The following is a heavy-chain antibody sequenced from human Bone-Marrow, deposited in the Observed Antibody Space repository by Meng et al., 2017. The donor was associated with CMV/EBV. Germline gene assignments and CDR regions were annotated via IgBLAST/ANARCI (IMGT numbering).Heavy chain of an antibody. J-gene: IGHJ4*02. CDR3: ARFLVWYQLLFDY. V-gene: IGHV3-21*01. CDR1: GFSFSTYS. CDR2: ISGSGKYI. Sequence: GESLKISCAASGFSFSTYSMNWVRQAPGKGLEWVSSISGSGKYIFNADSVKGRFTISRDNAKSSLYLQMNSLRAEDTAVYYCARFLVWYQLLFDYWGQGTLVTVSS. D-gene: IGHD2-2*01.